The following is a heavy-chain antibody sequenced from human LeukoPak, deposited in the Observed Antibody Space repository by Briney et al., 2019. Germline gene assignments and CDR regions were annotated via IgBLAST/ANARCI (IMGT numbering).Heavy chain of an antibody. CDR1: GGSISSSSYY. CDR3: ARGESPYYYDSSGYFRY. J-gene: IGHJ4*02. V-gene: IGHV4-39*07. D-gene: IGHD3-22*01. Sequence: PSETLSLTCTVSGGSISSSSYYWSWIRQPPGKGLEWIGEINHSGSTNYNPSLKSRVTISVDTSKNQFSLKLSSVTAADTAVYYCARGESPYYYDSSGYFRYWGQGTLVTVSS. CDR2: INHSGST.